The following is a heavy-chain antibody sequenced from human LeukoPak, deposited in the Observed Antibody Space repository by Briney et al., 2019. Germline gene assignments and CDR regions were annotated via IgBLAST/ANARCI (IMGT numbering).Heavy chain of an antibody. J-gene: IGHJ3*02. D-gene: IGHD4-23*01. CDR3: ARDDGGNDAFDI. CDR1: GFTFTTYW. V-gene: IGHV3-7*01. Sequence: GGSLRLSCAASGFTFTTYWMMWVRQAPGKGLEWVAKIKQDGSEEYYVDSVRGRFTISRDNAKNSVYLQMNSLRAEDTAVYYCARDDGGNDAFDIWGQGTMVTVSS. CDR2: IKQDGSEE.